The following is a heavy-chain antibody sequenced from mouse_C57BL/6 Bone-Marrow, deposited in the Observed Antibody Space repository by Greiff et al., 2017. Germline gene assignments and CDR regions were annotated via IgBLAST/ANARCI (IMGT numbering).Heavy chain of an antibody. D-gene: IGHD1-1*01. V-gene: IGHV1-78*01. Sequence: QVQLQQSDAELVKPGASVKISCKVSGYTFTDHTIHWMKQRPEQGLEWIGYIYPRDGSNKYNQKFKGKATLSADKSSSTAYMQLIILTSEDSAVYCWARGATVVDGYVDVWGTGTTVTVSS. CDR3: ARGATVVDGYVDV. CDR2: IYPRDGSN. CDR1: GYTFTDHT. J-gene: IGHJ1*03.